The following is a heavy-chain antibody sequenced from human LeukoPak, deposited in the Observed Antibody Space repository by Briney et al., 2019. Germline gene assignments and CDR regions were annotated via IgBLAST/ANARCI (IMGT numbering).Heavy chain of an antibody. CDR2: IKPDGSEK. Sequence: PGGSLRLSCAASGFTFSSHWLTWVRLAPGKGLEWVANIKPDGSEKYYRDSVKGRFSISRDNAKNLLYLQMNSLRVDDTAVYYCAKDTYSSSAYNDYWGQGTLVTVSS. CDR3: AKDTYSSSAYNDY. J-gene: IGHJ4*02. D-gene: IGHD6-6*01. CDR1: GFTFSSHW. V-gene: IGHV3-7*03.